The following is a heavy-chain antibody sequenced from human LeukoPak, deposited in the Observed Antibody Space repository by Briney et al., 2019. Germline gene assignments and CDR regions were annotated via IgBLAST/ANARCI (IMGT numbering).Heavy chain of an antibody. CDR1: GGTFSSYA. CDR3: ARAEEASDAFDI. Sequence: ASVNVSCKASGGTFSSYAISWVRQAPGQGLEWMGGTIPIFGTANYAQKFQGRVTITADESTSTAYMELSSLRSEDTAVYYCARAEEASDAFDIWGQGTMVTVSS. CDR2: TIPIFGTA. J-gene: IGHJ3*02. V-gene: IGHV1-69*13.